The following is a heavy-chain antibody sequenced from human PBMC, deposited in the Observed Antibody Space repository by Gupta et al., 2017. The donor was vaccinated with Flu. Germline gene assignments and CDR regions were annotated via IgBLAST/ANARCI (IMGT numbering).Heavy chain of an antibody. CDR3: ARHASLPSRHYGDYGGGYFDL. D-gene: IGHD4-17*01. CDR1: GGSISSSSYY. J-gene: IGHJ2*01. V-gene: IGHV4-39*01. CDR2: IYYSGST. Sequence: QLQLQESGPGLVKPSETLSLTCPVSGGSISSSSYYWGWIRQPPGKGLEWIGSIYYSGSTYYNPSRKSRGTISVDTSKNQFSLKLSSVTAADTAVYYCARHASLPSRHYGDYGGGYFDLWGRGTLVTVSS.